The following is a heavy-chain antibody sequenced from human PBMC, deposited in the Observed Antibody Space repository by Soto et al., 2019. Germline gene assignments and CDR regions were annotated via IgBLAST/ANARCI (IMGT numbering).Heavy chain of an antibody. D-gene: IGHD2-2*01. V-gene: IGHV2-5*02. CDR2: IYWDDDK. CDR1: GFSLSTSGLG. J-gene: IGHJ4*02. Sequence: QITLKESGPTLVKTTQTLTLTCTFSGFSLSTSGLGVGWIRQPPGKAMEWLALIYWDDDKRYSPSLKSRLTINKDTSKNQVVLTMTNMDPVDTATYYCAHTPTAAFKGPWFSYFDYWGQGTLVTVSS. CDR3: AHTPTAAFKGPWFSYFDY.